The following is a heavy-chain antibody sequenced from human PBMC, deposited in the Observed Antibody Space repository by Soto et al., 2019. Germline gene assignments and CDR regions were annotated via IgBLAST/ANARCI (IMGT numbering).Heavy chain of an antibody. CDR2: INSDGSVS. V-gene: IGHV3-74*01. D-gene: IGHD2-15*01. J-gene: IGHJ6*03. CDR3: ARGDCVGGTCYSLAGSFYYYMDV. CDR1: GFTFSNYW. Sequence: EVKLVESGGGLVQPGGSLRLSCASSGFTFSNYWMYWVRQAPGKGLVWVSRINSDGSVSSYADSVKGRLTISRDNVKNTPYLQMNSLRVEDTAVYYCARGDCVGGTCYSLAGSFYYYMDVWGKRTTVTVFS.